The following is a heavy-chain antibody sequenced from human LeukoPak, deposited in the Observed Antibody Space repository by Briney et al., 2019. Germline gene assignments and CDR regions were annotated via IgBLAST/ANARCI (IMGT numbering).Heavy chain of an antibody. CDR1: GGSFSGYY. CDR2: INHSGST. V-gene: IGHV4-34*01. D-gene: IGHD3-22*01. CDR3: ARRGGVVVITFDY. Sequence: PSETLSLTCAVYGGSFSGYYWSWIRQPPGKGLEWIGEINHSGSTNYNPSLKSRVTISVDTSKNQFSLKLSSVTAADTAVYYCARRGGVVVITFDYWGQGTLVTVSS. J-gene: IGHJ4*02.